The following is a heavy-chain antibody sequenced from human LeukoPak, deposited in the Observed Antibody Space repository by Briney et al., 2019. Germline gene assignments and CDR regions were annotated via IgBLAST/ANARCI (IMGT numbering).Heavy chain of an antibody. Sequence: GGSLRLSCAASGFTFDDYAMHWVRQPPGKGLEWVSGISWNSARIGYADSVKGRFTISRDNAKNSLYLQMNSLRAEDTAVYYCARGTLGLLWYEEFDYWGQGTLVTVSS. CDR2: ISWNSARI. J-gene: IGHJ4*02. CDR3: ARGTLGLLWYEEFDY. CDR1: GFTFDDYA. D-gene: IGHD3-10*01. V-gene: IGHV3-9*01.